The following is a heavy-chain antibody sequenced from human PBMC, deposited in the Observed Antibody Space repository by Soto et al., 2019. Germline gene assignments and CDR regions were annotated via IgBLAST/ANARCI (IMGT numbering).Heavy chain of an antibody. CDR3: AKDCDGSGSFMNPDY. J-gene: IGHJ4*02. D-gene: IGHD1-26*01. V-gene: IGHV3-30-3*01. Sequence: QVQLVESGGGVVQPGRSLRLSCAASGFTFSSYAMHWVRQAPGKGLEWVAVISYDGSNKYYADSVKGRFTISRDNSKNTLYLQMNSLIAEDTAVYYCAKDCDGSGSFMNPDYWGQGTLVTVSS. CDR1: GFTFSSYA. CDR2: ISYDGSNK.